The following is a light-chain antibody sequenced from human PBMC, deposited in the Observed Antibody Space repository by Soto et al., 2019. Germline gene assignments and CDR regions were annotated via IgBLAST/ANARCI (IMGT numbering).Light chain of an antibody. V-gene: IGKV3-15*01. CDR2: GAS. Sequence: EIVMTQSPATLSVSPGERATLSCRASQSVSSNLDWYQQKPGQAPRLLIYGASTRATGIPARFSGSGSGTEFTLTISSLQSQDFAVYYCQQYNNWPMTFGQATKVSIK. CDR3: QQYNNWPMT. J-gene: IGKJ1*01. CDR1: QSVSSN.